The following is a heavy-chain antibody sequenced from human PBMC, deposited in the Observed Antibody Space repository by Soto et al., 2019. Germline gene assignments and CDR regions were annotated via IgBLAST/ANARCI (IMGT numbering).Heavy chain of an antibody. D-gene: IGHD3-3*01. CDR2: VRGSNDNT. CDR3: AKDWTHLES. Sequence: EVQLLESGGNLVQPGGSLRLSCAASGFIFGDYAMSWVRQAPGKGLEWLSLVRGSNDNTYYADSVRGRFTISRDNSRNTLYLQMNSLRVDDTAIYYCAKDWTHLESWGQGTVVTVSS. CDR1: GFIFGDYA. V-gene: IGHV3-23*01. J-gene: IGHJ5*01.